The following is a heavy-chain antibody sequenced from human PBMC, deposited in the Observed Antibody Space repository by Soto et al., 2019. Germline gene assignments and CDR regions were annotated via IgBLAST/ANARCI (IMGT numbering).Heavy chain of an antibody. Sequence: QVQLQESGPGLVKPSQTLSLTCAISGDSVSSNSAAWNWIRLSPSRGLEWLARTYYRSRWYNDYAVSVRSRINVKPDTSKNQFSLQLTSVTPEDTAVYYCAGTTSHQWYYMDVWGKGTRVTVSS. CDR3: AGTTSHQWYYMDV. J-gene: IGHJ6*03. CDR2: TYYRSRWYN. D-gene: IGHD1-7*01. V-gene: IGHV6-1*01. CDR1: GDSVSSNSAA.